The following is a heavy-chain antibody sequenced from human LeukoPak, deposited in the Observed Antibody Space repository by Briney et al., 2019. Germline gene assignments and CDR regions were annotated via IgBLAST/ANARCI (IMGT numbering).Heavy chain of an antibody. CDR3: ARGPRRGYFDSSGPHGYFDL. J-gene: IGHJ2*01. D-gene: IGHD3-22*01. CDR1: GGSFSGYY. V-gene: IGHV4-34*01. CDR2: INHSGST. Sequence: KPSETLSLTCAVYGGSFSGYYWSWLRQPPGKGLEWIGEINHSGSTNYNPSLKSRVTISVDTSKNQFSLKLSSVTAADTAVYYCARGPRRGYFDSSGPHGYFDLWGRGTLVTVSS.